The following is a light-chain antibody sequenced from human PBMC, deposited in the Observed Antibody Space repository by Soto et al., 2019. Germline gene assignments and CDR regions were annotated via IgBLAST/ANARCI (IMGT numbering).Light chain of an antibody. CDR3: QTWGSDIVV. CDR2: LNSDGSH. Sequence: QLVLTQAPSASASLGASVKLTCTLSSGHSSYAIAWHQQQPEKGPRYWMKLNSDGSHSKGAGIPDRFSGSSSGAARYLTISGLQSEDEADYYCQTWGSDIVVFGGGTKLTVL. V-gene: IGLV4-69*01. CDR1: SGHSSYA. J-gene: IGLJ2*01.